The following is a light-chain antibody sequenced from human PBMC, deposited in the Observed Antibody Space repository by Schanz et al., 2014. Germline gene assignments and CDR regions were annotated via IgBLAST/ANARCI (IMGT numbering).Light chain of an antibody. CDR3: QTWGTGIRV. Sequence: QLVLTQSPSASASLGASVKLTCTLSSGHSSYAIAWHQQQPEKGPRYLMKLNSDGSHSKGGGIPDRFSGSSSGAERYLTISTLQSEDEGDYYCQTWGTGIRVFGGGTKLTVL. V-gene: IGLV4-69*01. CDR2: LNSDGSH. CDR1: SGHSSYA. J-gene: IGLJ3*02.